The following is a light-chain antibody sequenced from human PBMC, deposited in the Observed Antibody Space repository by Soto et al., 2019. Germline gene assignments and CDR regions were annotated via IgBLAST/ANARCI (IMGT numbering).Light chain of an antibody. V-gene: IGKV1-17*01. CDR1: QGIRND. CDR2: TAS. CDR3: QQYSSYWT. J-gene: IGKJ1*01. Sequence: DIQTTQSPSSLSASVGDRVTITFRASQGIRNDLSWYQQKPGKAPKRLIYTASSLHSGVPSRFSGSGSGTEFTLTISSLQPDDFATYYCQQYSSYWTFGQGTK.